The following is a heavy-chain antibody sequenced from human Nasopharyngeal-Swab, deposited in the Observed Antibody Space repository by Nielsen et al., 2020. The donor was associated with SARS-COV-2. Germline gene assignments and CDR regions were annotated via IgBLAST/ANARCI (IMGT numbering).Heavy chain of an antibody. V-gene: IGHV1-8*01. J-gene: IGHJ6*02. CDR1: GYTFTSYD. CDR2: MNPTSGNT. Sequence: ASVKVSCMASGYTFTSYDINWVRQAPGQGLEWMGWMNPTSGNTGYAQKFQGSVTMTRNTSISTAYMELSSLRSEDTAVYYCARAGGGYGDEIYYYYGMDVWGQGTTVTVSS. CDR3: ARAGGGYGDEIYYYYGMDV. D-gene: IGHD4-17*01.